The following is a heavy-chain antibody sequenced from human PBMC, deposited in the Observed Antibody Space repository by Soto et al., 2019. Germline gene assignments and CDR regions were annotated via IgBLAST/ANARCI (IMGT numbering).Heavy chain of an antibody. D-gene: IGHD3-10*01. CDR1: GYSFTTYY. J-gene: IGHJ5*02. CDR3: ATADTTSWLGYGLDP. CDR2: IDPSDSYT. Sequence: GESLKISCKGSGYSFTTYYIIWVRQLPGKGLEWMGRIDPSDSYTNYSPSFQGHVTISADKSISTAYLQWSSLKASDTAMYYCATADTTSWLGYGLDPWGQGTLVTGSS. V-gene: IGHV5-10-1*01.